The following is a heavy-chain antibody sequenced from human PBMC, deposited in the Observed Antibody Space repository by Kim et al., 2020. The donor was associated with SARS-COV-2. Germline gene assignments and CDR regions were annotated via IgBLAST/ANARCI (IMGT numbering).Heavy chain of an antibody. CDR2: IIPIFGTA. Sequence: SVKVSCKASGGTFSSYAISWVRQAPGQGLEWMGGIIPIFGTANYAQKFQGRVTITADESTSTAYMELSSLRSEDTAVYYCARADTAMALFDYWGQGTLVTVSS. CDR1: GGTFSSYA. V-gene: IGHV1-69*13. D-gene: IGHD5-18*01. J-gene: IGHJ4*02. CDR3: ARADTAMALFDY.